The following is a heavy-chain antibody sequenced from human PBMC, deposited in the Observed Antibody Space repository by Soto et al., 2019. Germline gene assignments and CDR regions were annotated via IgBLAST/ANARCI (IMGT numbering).Heavy chain of an antibody. Sequence: SETLSLTCTVSGGSISSSSYYWGWIRQPPGKGLEWIGSIYYRGNTYYNPSLKSRVTISVDTSKNQFSLKLSSVTAADTAVYYCAREGGGYCSGGSCQVDYWGQG. D-gene: IGHD2-15*01. CDR1: GGSISSSSYY. CDR3: AREGGGYCSGGSCQVDY. V-gene: IGHV4-39*02. J-gene: IGHJ4*02. CDR2: IYYRGNT.